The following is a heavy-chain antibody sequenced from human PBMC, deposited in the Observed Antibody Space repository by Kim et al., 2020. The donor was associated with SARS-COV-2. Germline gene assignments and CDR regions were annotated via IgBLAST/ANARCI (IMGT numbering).Heavy chain of an antibody. D-gene: IGHD4-17*01. V-gene: IGHV3-74*01. Sequence: SVRGRFTIPRNNAKDTLFLQMDSLRAEDTAVYYCARTAYGGNSGSWYFDLWGRGTLVTVSS. CDR3: ARTAYGGNSGSWYFDL. J-gene: IGHJ2*01.